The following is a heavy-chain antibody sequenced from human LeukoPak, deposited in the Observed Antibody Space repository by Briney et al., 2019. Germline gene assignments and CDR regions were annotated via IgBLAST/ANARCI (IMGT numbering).Heavy chain of an antibody. CDR1: GFTFSNAW. Sequence: GGSLRLSCAAPGFTFSNAWMSWVRQAPGKGLEWVGRIKSKTDGGTTDYAAPVKGRFTISRDDSKNTLYLQMNSLKTEDTAVYYCTTVVCRYSSGCMDYWGQGTLVTVS. D-gene: IGHD6-19*01. CDR2: IKSKTDGGTT. J-gene: IGHJ4*02. CDR3: TTVVCRYSSGCMDY. V-gene: IGHV3-15*01.